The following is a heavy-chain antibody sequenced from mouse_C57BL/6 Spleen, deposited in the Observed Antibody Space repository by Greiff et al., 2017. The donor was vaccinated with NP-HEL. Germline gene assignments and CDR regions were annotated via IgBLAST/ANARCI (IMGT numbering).Heavy chain of an antibody. Sequence: QVQLKQSGPGLVAPSQSLSITCTVSGFSLTSYGVHWVRQPPGKGLEWLVVIWSDGSTTYNSALKSRLSISKDNSKSQVFLKMNSLQTDDTAMYYCARQLTGRGLYAMDYWGQGTSVTVSS. D-gene: IGHD4-1*01. CDR2: IWSDGST. CDR1: GFSLTSYG. CDR3: ARQLTGRGLYAMDY. J-gene: IGHJ4*01. V-gene: IGHV2-6-1*01.